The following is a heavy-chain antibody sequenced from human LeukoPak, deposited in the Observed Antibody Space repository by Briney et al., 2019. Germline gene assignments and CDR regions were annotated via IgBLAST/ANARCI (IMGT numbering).Heavy chain of an antibody. V-gene: IGHV3-23*01. J-gene: IGHJ3*02. Sequence: GGSLRLSCAASGFTFSSYAMSWVRQAPGKGLEWVSAVSGSGGSTYYADSVKGRFTISRDNSKNTLYLQMNSLRAEDTAVYYCAQMLGVGATGIDAFDIWGQGTMVTVSS. D-gene: IGHD1-26*01. CDR2: VSGSGGST. CDR3: AQMLGVGATGIDAFDI. CDR1: GFTFSSYA.